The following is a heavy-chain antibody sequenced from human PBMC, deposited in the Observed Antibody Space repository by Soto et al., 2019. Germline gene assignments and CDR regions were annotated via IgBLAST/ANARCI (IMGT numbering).Heavy chain of an antibody. D-gene: IGHD6-13*01. J-gene: IGHJ4*02. CDR1: GYIFTSYD. CDR2: MNPNSGNT. CDR3: VRDATAANDY. Sequence: QVQLVQSGAEVKKPGASVKVSCKASGYIFTSYDLNWVRQATGQGLEWMGWMNPNSGNTGYAQKFQGRVTMTRNTYISTDYMELSSLTSEDTAVYYCVRDATAANDYWGQGTLVTVSS. V-gene: IGHV1-8*01.